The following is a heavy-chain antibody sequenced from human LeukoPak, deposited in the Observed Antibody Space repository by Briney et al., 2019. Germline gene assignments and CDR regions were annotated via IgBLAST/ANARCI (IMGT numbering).Heavy chain of an antibody. V-gene: IGHV3-23*01. CDR3: AKGGKGSYYSDS. CDR2: ISASGGTI. Sequence: QAGGSLRLSCAAGGFMFSNYVMYWVRQAPGQGLEWVSVISASGGTIDYADSVKGRFTISRDNSKNTLYLQMNSLRVEDTAIYYCAKGGKGSYYSDSWGQGTLVTVSS. J-gene: IGHJ4*02. CDR1: GFMFSNYV. D-gene: IGHD3-10*01.